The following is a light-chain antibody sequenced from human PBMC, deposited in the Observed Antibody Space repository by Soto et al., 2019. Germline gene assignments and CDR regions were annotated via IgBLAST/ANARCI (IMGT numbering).Light chain of an antibody. CDR3: QSYDSSLSGWV. J-gene: IGLJ3*02. CDR1: SSNIGAGCD. V-gene: IGLV1-40*01. Sequence: QPVLTQPPSVSGAPGQRVTISCTGSSSNIGAGCDVHWYQQLPGTAPKLLIYGNSNRPSGVPDRFSGSKSGTSASLAITGLQAEDEADYYCQSYDSSLSGWVFGGGTKLTVL. CDR2: GNS.